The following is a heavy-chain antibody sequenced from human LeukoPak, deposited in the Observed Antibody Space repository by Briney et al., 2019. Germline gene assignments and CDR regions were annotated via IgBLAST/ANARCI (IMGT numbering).Heavy chain of an antibody. J-gene: IGHJ3*02. CDR1: RGTFSSYA. CDR2: IIPIFGTA. CDR3: ARDPSMVRGAESAFDI. Sequence: ASVKVSCKASRGTFSSYAISWVRQAPGQGLEWMGGIIPIFGTANYAQKFQGRVTITADESPSTAYMELSSLRSEDTAVYYCARDPSMVRGAESAFDIWGQGTMVTVSS. V-gene: IGHV1-69*13. D-gene: IGHD3-10*01.